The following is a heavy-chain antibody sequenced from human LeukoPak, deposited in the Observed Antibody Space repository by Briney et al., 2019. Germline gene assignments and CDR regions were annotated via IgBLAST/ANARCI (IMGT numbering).Heavy chain of an antibody. CDR1: GGSFSGYY. CDR2: INHSGRT. J-gene: IGHJ4*02. CDR3: ARGRQLYFDY. Sequence: SEALSHTFAVHGGSFSGYYCSWIRQPPAKVLEWIGEINHSGRTNYNPSLKSRVTISVDTSKNQFSLKLSSVTAADTAVYYCARGRQLYFDYWGQGTLVTVSS. D-gene: IGHD6-13*01. V-gene: IGHV4-34*01.